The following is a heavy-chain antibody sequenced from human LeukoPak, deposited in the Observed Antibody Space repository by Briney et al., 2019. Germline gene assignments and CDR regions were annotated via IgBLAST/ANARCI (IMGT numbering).Heavy chain of an antibody. D-gene: IGHD3-10*01. CDR1: GSTFSSYA. CDR2: ISGSGGST. V-gene: IGHV3-23*01. J-gene: IGHJ4*02. CDR3: AKDSGLWFGESLDY. Sequence: PGGSLRLSCAASGSTFSSYAMSWVRQAPGKGLEWVSAISGSGGSTYYADSVKGRFTISRDNSKNTLYLQMNSLRAEDTAVYYCAKDSGLWFGESLDYWGQGTLVTVSS.